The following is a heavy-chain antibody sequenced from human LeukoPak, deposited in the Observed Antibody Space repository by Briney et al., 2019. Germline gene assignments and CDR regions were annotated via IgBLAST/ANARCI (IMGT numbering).Heavy chain of an antibody. Sequence: SETLSLTCAVYGGSFSGYYWSWIRQHPGKGLEWIGYIYYSGSTYYNPSLKSRVTISVDTSKNQFSLKLSSVTAADTAVYYCARAPGGTARVGAFDIWGQGTMVTVSS. CDR3: ARAPGGTARVGAFDI. V-gene: IGHV4-31*11. CDR2: IYYSGST. CDR1: GGSFSGYY. J-gene: IGHJ3*02. D-gene: IGHD3-16*01.